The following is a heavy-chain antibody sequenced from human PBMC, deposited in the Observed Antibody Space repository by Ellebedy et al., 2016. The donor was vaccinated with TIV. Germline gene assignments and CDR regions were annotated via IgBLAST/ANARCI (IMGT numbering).Heavy chain of an antibody. CDR1: GGSLSSYY. CDR2: IYTSGST. CDR3: ARGAAMVSYYYYGMDV. V-gene: IGHV4-4*07. J-gene: IGHJ6*02. D-gene: IGHD5-18*01. Sequence: SETLSLTXTVSGGSLSSYYWSWIRQPAGKGLEWIGRIYTSGSTNYNPSLKSRVTMSVDTSKNQFSLKLSSVTAADTAVYYCARGAAMVSYYYYGMDVWGQGTTVTVSS.